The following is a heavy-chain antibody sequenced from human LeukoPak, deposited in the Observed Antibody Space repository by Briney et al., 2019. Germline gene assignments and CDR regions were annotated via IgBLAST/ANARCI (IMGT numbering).Heavy chain of an antibody. V-gene: IGHV1-3*01. J-gene: IGHJ5*02. CDR2: INAGNGNT. CDR1: GYTFTSYA. D-gene: IGHD2-2*01. CDR3: AREGYCSSTSCRGSVNWFDP. Sequence: ASVKVSCKASGYTFTSYAMHWVRQAPGQRLEWMGWINAGNGNTKYSQKFQGRVTITRDTSASTAYMELSSLRSEDTAVYYCAREGYCSSTSCRGSVNWFDPWGQGTLVTVSS.